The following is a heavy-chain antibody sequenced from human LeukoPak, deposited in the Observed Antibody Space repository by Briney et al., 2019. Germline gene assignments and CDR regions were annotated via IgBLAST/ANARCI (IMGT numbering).Heavy chain of an antibody. V-gene: IGHV4-30-4*08. CDR3: AREEATMVRGVIYY. CDR1: GGSVSSGSYY. CDR2: IYYSGST. D-gene: IGHD3-10*01. J-gene: IGHJ4*02. Sequence: PSETLSLTCTVSGGSVSSGSYYWSWIRQPPGKGLEWIGYIYYSGSTYYNPSLKSRVTISVDTSKNQFSLKLSSVTAADTAVYYCAREEATMVRGVIYYWGQGTLVTVSS.